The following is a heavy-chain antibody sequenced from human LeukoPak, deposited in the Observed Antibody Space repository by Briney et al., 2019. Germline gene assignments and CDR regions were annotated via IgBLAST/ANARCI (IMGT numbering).Heavy chain of an antibody. Sequence: GASVKVSCKASGYTFTSYVINWVRQATGQGLEWMGWMNPNSGNTGYAQKFQGRVTMTRNTSISTAYMELSSLRSEDTAVYYCARGNYDFWSGYSPFDYWGQGTLVTVSS. V-gene: IGHV1-8*01. J-gene: IGHJ4*02. CDR1: GYTFTSYV. CDR2: MNPNSGNT. D-gene: IGHD3-3*01. CDR3: ARGNYDFWSGYSPFDY.